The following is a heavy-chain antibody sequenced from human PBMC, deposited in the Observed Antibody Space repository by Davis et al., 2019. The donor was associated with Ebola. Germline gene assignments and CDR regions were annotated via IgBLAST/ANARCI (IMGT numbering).Heavy chain of an antibody. CDR1: GGSISSGSYS. Sequence: PSETLSLTCTVSGGSISSGSYSWSWIRQPAGKGLEWIGHIYTSGSTNYNPSLKSRVTISVDTSKNQFSLKLSSVTAADTAVYYCAREGGSYCSGGSCYSSIWGQGTLVTVSS. D-gene: IGHD2-15*01. V-gene: IGHV4-61*09. CDR3: AREGGSYCSGGSCYSSI. CDR2: IYTSGST. J-gene: IGHJ4*02.